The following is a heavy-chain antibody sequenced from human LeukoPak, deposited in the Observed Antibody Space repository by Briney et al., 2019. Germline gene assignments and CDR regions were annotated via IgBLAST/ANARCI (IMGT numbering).Heavy chain of an antibody. Sequence: PSETLSLTCTVSGGSTSSYYWSWIRQPPGQGLEWIGYIYSRGSTSYNPSLKSRVTISVDTSKNQFSLKLSSVTAADTAVYYCSRHPCSGSSCPNPFDPLGQGTLVTVSS. D-gene: IGHD2-15*01. CDR3: SRHPCSGSSCPNPFDP. J-gene: IGHJ5*02. CDR2: IYSRGST. CDR1: GGSTSSYY. V-gene: IGHV4-59*08.